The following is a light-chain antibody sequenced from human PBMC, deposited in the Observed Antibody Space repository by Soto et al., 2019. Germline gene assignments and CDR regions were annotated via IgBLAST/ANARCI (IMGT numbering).Light chain of an antibody. CDR2: DAS. J-gene: IGKJ3*01. CDR1: QSVGSTN. V-gene: IGKV3D-20*01. Sequence: EIVLTQSPATLSLSPGERATLSCGASQSVGSTNLAWYQQKPGLAPRLLIYDASTRATGIPDRFSGSGSGTDFTLTISRLEPEDFAVYHCQQYDRSPFTFGPGTKVVIK. CDR3: QQYDRSPFT.